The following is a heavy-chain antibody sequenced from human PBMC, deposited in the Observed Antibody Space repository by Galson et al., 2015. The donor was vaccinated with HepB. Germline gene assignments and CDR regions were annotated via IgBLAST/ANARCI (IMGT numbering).Heavy chain of an antibody. D-gene: IGHD6-19*01. Sequence: SLRLSCAASGFTFSSHWMHWVRQVPGKGLVWVSRTNSDGSTINYADSVKGRFTISRDNAKSTLYLQMNSLRAEDTAVYYCAREYSSGWYTAVLDYCGQGALVTVSS. J-gene: IGHJ4*02. CDR1: GFTFSSHW. CDR3: AREYSSGWYTAVLDY. V-gene: IGHV3-74*01. CDR2: TNSDGSTI.